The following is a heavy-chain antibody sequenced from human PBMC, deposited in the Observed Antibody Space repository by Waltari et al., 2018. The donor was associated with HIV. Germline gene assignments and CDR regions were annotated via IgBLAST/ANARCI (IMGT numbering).Heavy chain of an antibody. V-gene: IGHV3-30*03. CDR1: GFTFSSYG. CDR3: TTAITMIVVPNDY. CDR2: ISYYGDNK. J-gene: IGHJ4*02. D-gene: IGHD3-22*01. Sequence: QVQLVESGGGVVQPGRSLRLSCAASGFTFSSYGMHGVRQAPGKGLEWVAVISYYGDNKYYADSVKGRFTISRDDSKNTLYLQMNSLKTEDTAVYYCTTAITMIVVPNDYWGQGTLVTVSS.